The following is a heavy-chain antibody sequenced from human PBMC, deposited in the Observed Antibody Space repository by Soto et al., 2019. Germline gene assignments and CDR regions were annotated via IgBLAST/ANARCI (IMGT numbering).Heavy chain of an antibody. CDR2: IYSGGST. D-gene: IGHD6-19*01. J-gene: IGHJ6*02. Sequence: GGSLRLSCAASGFTVSSNYMSWVRQAPGKGLEWVSVIYSGGSTYYADSVKGRFTISRDNSKNTLYLQMNSLRAEDTAVYYCVRRSGFIGIAVANHYGMDVWGQGTTVTVSS. CDR1: GFTVSSNY. CDR3: VRRSGFIGIAVANHYGMDV. V-gene: IGHV3-66*01.